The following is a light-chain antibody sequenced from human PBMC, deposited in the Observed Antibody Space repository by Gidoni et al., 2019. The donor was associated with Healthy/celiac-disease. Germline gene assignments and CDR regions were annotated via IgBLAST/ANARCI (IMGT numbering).Light chain of an antibody. CDR1: QSVSSY. Sequence: EIVLTQSPATLSLSPGERATLSCRASQSVSSYLAWYQQKPGQAPRLLIYDASNRATGIPARFSGSGSGTDFTLTISSLEPEDFAVYYCLQRSKGLTFXGXTKVEIK. J-gene: IGKJ4*01. V-gene: IGKV3-11*01. CDR2: DAS. CDR3: LQRSKGLT.